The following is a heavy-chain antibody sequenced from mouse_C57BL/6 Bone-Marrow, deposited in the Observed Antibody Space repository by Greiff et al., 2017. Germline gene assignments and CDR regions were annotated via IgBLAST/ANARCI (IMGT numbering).Heavy chain of an antibody. V-gene: IGHV5-4*01. Sequence: EVKLVESGGGLVKPGGSLKLSCAASGFTFSSYAMSWVRQTPEKRLEWVATISDGGSYTYYPDNVKGRFTISRDNAKNNLYLQMSHLKSEDTAMYYCARDFYARDYWGQGTSVTVSS. CDR2: ISDGGSYT. CDR3: ARDFYARDY. CDR1: GFTFSSYA. J-gene: IGHJ4*01.